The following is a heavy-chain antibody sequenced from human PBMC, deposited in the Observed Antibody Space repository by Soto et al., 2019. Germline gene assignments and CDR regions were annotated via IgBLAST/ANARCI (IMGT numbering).Heavy chain of an antibody. D-gene: IGHD3-10*01. CDR1: GFTFSSYA. CDR3: ARDYSAFGEYVWYYYGMDV. Sequence: GSLRPSCAASGFTFSSYAMHWVRQAPGKGLEWVAVISYDGSNKYYADSVKGRFTISRDNSKNTLYLQMNSLRAEDTAVYYCARDYSAFGEYVWYYYGMDVWGQGTTVTVSS. J-gene: IGHJ6*02. V-gene: IGHV3-30-3*01. CDR2: ISYDGSNK.